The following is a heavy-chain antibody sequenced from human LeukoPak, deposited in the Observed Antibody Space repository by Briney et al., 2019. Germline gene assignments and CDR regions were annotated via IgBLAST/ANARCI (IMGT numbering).Heavy chain of an antibody. CDR1: GFTFSSFA. V-gene: IGHV3-23*01. CDR2: IIISGGST. J-gene: IGHJ6*03. CDR3: ATRRITMVRGHYYMDV. D-gene: IGHD3-10*01. Sequence: GGSLRLSCAASGFTFSSFAMSWARQAPGKGLEWVSGIIISGGSTYYADSVKGRFTISRDNSKNTLYLQMNSLRAEDTAVYYCATRRITMVRGHYYMDVWGKGTTVTISS.